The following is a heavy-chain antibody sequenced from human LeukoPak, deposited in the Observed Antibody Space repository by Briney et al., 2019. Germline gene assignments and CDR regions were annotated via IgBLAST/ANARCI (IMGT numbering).Heavy chain of an antibody. V-gene: IGHV4-59*08. CDR1: GGSFHNYY. CDR2: IYYNGNT. J-gene: IGHJ6*02. D-gene: IGHD5-24*01. CDR3: ARRLNGYNVGGRDYFGMDV. Sequence: PSETLSLTCTVSGGSFHNYYWSWIRQPPGKGLEWIGYIYYNGNTKYNPSLKSRVTIPLNTSNNQFSLMLNSVTAADTAVYYCARRLNGYNVGGRDYFGMDVWGQGTTVTVS.